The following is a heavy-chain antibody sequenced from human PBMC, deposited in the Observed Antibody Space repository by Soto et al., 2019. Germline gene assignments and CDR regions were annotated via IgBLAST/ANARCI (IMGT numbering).Heavy chain of an antibody. CDR3: ARAGPNGIFGVPYFDY. CDR1: GFTFSSYS. J-gene: IGHJ4*02. V-gene: IGHV3-21*01. Sequence: VQLVESGGGLVKPGGSLRLSCAASGFTFSSYSMNWVRQAPGKGLEWVSSISSSSSYIYYADSVKGRFTISRDNAKNSLYLQMNSLRAEDTAVYYCARAGPNGIFGVPYFDYWGQGTLVTVSS. CDR2: ISSSSSYI. D-gene: IGHD3-3*01.